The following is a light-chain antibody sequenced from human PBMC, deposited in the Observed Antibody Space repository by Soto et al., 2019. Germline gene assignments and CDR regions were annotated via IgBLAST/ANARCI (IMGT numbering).Light chain of an antibody. CDR3: QSYDSSNVV. CDR2: EDH. J-gene: IGLJ2*01. Sequence: NFMLTQPHSVSESPGKTVTISCTGSSGSIASNYVQWYQQRPGSAPTTVIYEDHQRPSGVPDRFSGSTDSSSNSASLTISGLKTEDEADYYCQSYDSSNVVFGGGTKLTVL. CDR1: SGSIASNY. V-gene: IGLV6-57*02.